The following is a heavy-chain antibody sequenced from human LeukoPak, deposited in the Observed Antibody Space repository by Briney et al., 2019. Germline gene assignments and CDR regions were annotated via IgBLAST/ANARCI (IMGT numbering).Heavy chain of an antibody. Sequence: GGSLRLSCAVSGFTFSGYTMHWVRQAPGKGLEGVAVISFDGSNKYYEDSVKGRFTISRDNSKNTLYLQMNSLRLDDTAIYYCARDTLGEWGQGTLVTVSS. CDR1: GFTFSGYT. V-gene: IGHV3-30-3*01. D-gene: IGHD3-10*01. CDR3: ARDTLGE. J-gene: IGHJ4*02. CDR2: ISFDGSNK.